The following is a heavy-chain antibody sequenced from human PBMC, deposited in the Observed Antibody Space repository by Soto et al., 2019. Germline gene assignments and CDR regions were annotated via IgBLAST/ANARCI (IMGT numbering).Heavy chain of an antibody. CDR3: ARPYYDSSGYYLWYFDY. J-gene: IGHJ4*02. CDR2: IIPNFDTP. D-gene: IGHD3-22*01. V-gene: IGHV1-69*06. Sequence: QVQLVQSGAEVKKPGSSVKLSCKASGDSFNTFSVTWVRQAPGQGLEWMGGIIPNFDTPNYAQKFQGRVTIIAHKSTSTPYMELSSLRSEDTAVYYCARPYYDSSGYYLWYFDYWGQGTLVTVSS. CDR1: GDSFNTFS.